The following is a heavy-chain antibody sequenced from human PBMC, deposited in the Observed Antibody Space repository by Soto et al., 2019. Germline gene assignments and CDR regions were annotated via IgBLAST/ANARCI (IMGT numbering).Heavy chain of an antibody. CDR2: INHSGST. CDR1: GGSFSGYY. J-gene: IGHJ4*02. V-gene: IGHV4-34*01. Sequence: SETLSLTCAVYGGSFSGYYWSWIRQPPGKGLEWIGEINHSGSTNYNPSLKSRVTISVDTSKNQFSLKLSSVTAADTAVYYCATVSGSYVVFSYWGQGTLVTVSS. CDR3: ATVSGSYVVFSY. D-gene: IGHD1-26*01.